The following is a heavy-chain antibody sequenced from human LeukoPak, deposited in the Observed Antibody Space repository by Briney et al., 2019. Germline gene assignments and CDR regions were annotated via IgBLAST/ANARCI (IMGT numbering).Heavy chain of an antibody. D-gene: IGHD1-26*01. J-gene: IGHJ4*02. V-gene: IGHV4-39*01. Sequence: SETLSLTCTVSGASISGSGYYWGWLRRPPGKGLVWIGNIYDSGSTYYNATLQSRVTISIDTSKNQFSLRLSSVTAADTAMYYCAKSRGYCLIDYWGQGTLVTVSS. CDR1: GASISGSGYY. CDR2: IYDSGST. CDR3: AKSRGYCLIDY.